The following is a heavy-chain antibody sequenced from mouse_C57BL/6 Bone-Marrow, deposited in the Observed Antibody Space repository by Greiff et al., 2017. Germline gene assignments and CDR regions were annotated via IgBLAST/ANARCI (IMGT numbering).Heavy chain of an antibody. J-gene: IGHJ4*01. CDR1: GYTFTSYD. CDR2: IYPRDGST. CDR3: ARPPIYYGNYGGDYDAMDY. Sequence: QVQLQQSGPELVKPGASVKLSCKASGYTFTSYDINWVKQRPGQGLEWIGWIYPRDGSTTYNEKLKGKATLTVDTSSSTAYMELHSLTSEDSAVYFCARPPIYYGNYGGDYDAMDYWGQGTSVTVSS. D-gene: IGHD2-1*01. V-gene: IGHV1-85*01.